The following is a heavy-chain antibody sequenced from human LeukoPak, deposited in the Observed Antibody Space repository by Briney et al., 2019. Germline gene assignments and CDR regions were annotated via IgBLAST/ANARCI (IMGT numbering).Heavy chain of an antibody. CDR2: MNPNSGIT. Sequence: ASVKVSCKASGYTFISYDINWVRQATGQGREWMGWMNPNSGITGYAQKFQGRVSMTRNTSIGTAYMELSSLKSEDTAVYYCARGLYYYDSNGRTPYDYWGQGTLVTVSS. CDR3: ARGLYYYDSNGRTPYDY. V-gene: IGHV1-8*01. CDR1: GYTFISYD. J-gene: IGHJ4*02. D-gene: IGHD3-22*01.